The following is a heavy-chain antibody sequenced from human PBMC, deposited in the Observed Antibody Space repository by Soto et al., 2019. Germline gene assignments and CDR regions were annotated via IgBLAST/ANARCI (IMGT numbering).Heavy chain of an antibody. Sequence: QTLSLTCAISGYSVSSNSAAWNLIRQSPSRGLEWLGRTYYRSKWFNNDALSVKSRITINPDTSKNQFSLQLNSVTPEDTAVYYCARGDQGFDYWGQGTLVTVSS. J-gene: IGHJ4*02. CDR1: GYSVSSNSAA. CDR2: TYYRSKWFN. CDR3: ARGDQGFDY. V-gene: IGHV6-1*01. D-gene: IGHD3-16*01.